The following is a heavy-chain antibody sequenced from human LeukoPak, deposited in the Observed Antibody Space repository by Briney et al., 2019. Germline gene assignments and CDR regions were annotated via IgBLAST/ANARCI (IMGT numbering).Heavy chain of an antibody. D-gene: IGHD3-3*01. CDR3: ARGRVLRFLEWLPRSNWFDP. CDR2: MNPNSGNT. J-gene: IGHJ5*02. CDR1: GYTFTSYD. Sequence: GASVKVSCKASGYTFTSYDINWVRQATGQRLEWMGWMNPNSGNTGYAQKFQGRVTITRNTSISTAYMELSSLRSEDTAVYYCARGRVLRFLEWLPRSNWFDPWGQGTLVTVSS. V-gene: IGHV1-8*03.